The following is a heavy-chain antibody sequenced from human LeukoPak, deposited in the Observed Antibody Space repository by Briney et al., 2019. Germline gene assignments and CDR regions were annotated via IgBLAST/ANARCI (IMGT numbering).Heavy chain of an antibody. V-gene: IGHV3-33*01. J-gene: IGHJ4*02. D-gene: IGHD5-18*01. CDR1: GFTFSSYG. CDR2: IWYDGSNK. CDR3: ARTPPHDTALDY. Sequence: GRSLRLSCAASGFTFSSYGMHWVRQAPGKGLEWVAVIWYDGSNKYYADSVKGRFTISRDNSKNTLYLQMNSLRAEDTAVYYCARTPPHDTALDYWGQGTLVSVSS.